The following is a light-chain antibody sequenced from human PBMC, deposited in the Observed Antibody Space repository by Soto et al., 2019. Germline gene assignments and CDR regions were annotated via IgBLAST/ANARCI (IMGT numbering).Light chain of an antibody. CDR1: QSVDSY. CDR3: QQRSNGPT. Sequence: EIVLTQSPATLSLSPGERATLSCRASQSVDSYLAWYQHKPGQAPRLLIYGASNRATGIPARFSGSGSGTDFTLTISSLEPEDFAVYYCQQRSNGPTFGQGTKVEIK. CDR2: GAS. V-gene: IGKV3-11*01. J-gene: IGKJ1*01.